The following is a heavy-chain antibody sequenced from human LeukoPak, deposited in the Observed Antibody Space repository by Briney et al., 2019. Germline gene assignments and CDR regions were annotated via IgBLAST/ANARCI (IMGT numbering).Heavy chain of an antibody. CDR2: ISASSNYI. V-gene: IGHV3-21*06. D-gene: IGHD4-17*01. CDR1: GFTFSNTN. J-gene: IGHJ4*02. Sequence: GGSLRLSCAASGFTFSNTNMNWVRQAPGKGLKWVSFISASSNYIYYADSVKGRFTISRDNAQNSLYLQMNSLRAEDTAVYYCARDRPTVTLDYWGQGTLVTVSS. CDR3: ARDRPTVTLDY.